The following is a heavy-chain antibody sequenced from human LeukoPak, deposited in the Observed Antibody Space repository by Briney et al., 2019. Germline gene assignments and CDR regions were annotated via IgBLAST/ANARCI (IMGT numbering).Heavy chain of an antibody. CDR2: IYYTGTT. V-gene: IGHV4-30-4*01. CDR1: GGSIRSVDYY. D-gene: IGHD4-17*01. J-gene: IGHJ5*02. Sequence: SETLSLTCTVSGGSIRSVDYYWSWIRQPPGKGLEWIGYIYYTGTTYYNTSLKSRIIMSVDTSKNQFTLKLTSVTAEDTAVYYCASGNTYGVNWFDPWGQGTLVTVSS. CDR3: ASGNTYGVNWFDP.